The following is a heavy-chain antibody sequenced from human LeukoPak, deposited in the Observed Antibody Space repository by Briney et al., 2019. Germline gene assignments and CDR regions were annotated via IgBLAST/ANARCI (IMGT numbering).Heavy chain of an antibody. V-gene: IGHV4-39*07. J-gene: IGHJ5*02. CDR1: GGSISSSSYY. CDR3: ARAVGFYDSGNYYNPNWFDP. CDR2: IYYSGST. D-gene: IGHD3-10*01. Sequence: SETLSPTCTVSGGSISSSSYYWGWIRQPPGKGLEWIGSIYYSGSTYYNPSLKSRVTISVDTSKNQFSLKLSSVTAADTAVYYCARAVGFYDSGNYYNPNWFDPWGQGTLVTVSS.